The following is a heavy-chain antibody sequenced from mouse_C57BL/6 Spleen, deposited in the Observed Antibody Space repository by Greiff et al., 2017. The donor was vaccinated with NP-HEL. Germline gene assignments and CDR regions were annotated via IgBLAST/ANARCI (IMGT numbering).Heavy chain of an antibody. D-gene: IGHD2-1*01. Sequence: EVKLQESGPGLVKPSQSLSLTCSVTGYSITSGYYWNWIRQFPGNKLEWMGYISYDGSNNYNPSLKNRISITRDTSKNQFFLKLNSVTTEDTATYYCARGGNYGFYAMDYWGQGTSVTVSS. CDR2: ISYDGSN. CDR1: GYSITSGYY. J-gene: IGHJ4*01. CDR3: ARGGNYGFYAMDY. V-gene: IGHV3-6*01.